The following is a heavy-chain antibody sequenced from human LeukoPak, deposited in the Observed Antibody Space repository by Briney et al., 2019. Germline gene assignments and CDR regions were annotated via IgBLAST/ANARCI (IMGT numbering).Heavy chain of an antibody. V-gene: IGHV3-23*01. CDR2: ISGSGGST. Sequence: PGGSLRLSCAASGFTFSSYAMSWVRQAPGEGLEWVSAISGSGGSTYYADSVKGRFTISRDNSKNTLYLQMNSLRAEDTAVYYCAKDRSSKHYYYYYYMDVWGKGTTVTVSS. D-gene: IGHD2-2*01. CDR3: AKDRSSKHYYYYYYMDV. CDR1: GFTFSSYA. J-gene: IGHJ6*03.